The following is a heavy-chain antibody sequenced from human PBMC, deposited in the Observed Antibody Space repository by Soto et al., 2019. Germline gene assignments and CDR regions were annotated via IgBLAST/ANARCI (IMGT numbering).Heavy chain of an antibody. J-gene: IGHJ4*02. Sequence: EVQLLESGGGLVQPGGSLRLSCAASGFTFSSYAMSWVRQAPGKGLEWVSAISGSGGGTYYADSVKGRFTISRDNSKNTLYLQMNSLRAEDTAVYYCANLIPFIVVVPAAFDYWGQGTLVTVSS. CDR3: ANLIPFIVVVPAAFDY. CDR2: ISGSGGGT. CDR1: GFTFSSYA. V-gene: IGHV3-23*01. D-gene: IGHD2-2*01.